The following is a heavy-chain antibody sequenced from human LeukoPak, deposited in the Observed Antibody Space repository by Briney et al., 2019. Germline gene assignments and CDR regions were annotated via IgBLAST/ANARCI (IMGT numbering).Heavy chain of an antibody. J-gene: IGHJ4*02. V-gene: IGHV3-30*04. CDR1: GFTFSSYA. Sequence: GGSLRLSCAASGFTFSSYAMHWVRQAPGKGLEWVAVISYDGSNKYYADSVKGRFTISRDNAKNSLYLQMNSLRAEDTAVYYCARVGKSVLLWFGEGGFDYWGQGTLVTVSS. CDR3: ARVGKSVLLWFGEGGFDY. D-gene: IGHD3-10*01. CDR2: ISYDGSNK.